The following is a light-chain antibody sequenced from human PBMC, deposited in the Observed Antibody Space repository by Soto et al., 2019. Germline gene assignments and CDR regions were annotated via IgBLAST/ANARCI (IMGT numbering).Light chain of an antibody. Sequence: EIVLTQSPGTLSLSPGERATLSCRASQSLSSSYLTWYQQKPGQAPRLLIYGASSRATSVPDRFSGSGSGTDFTLTISRLEPEDVAVYYCQQYGSSSYTFGQGTKLEIK. CDR1: QSLSSSY. J-gene: IGKJ2*01. V-gene: IGKV3-20*01. CDR3: QQYGSSSYT. CDR2: GAS.